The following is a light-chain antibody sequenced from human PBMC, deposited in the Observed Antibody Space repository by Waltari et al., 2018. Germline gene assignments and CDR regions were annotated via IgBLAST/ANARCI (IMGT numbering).Light chain of an antibody. J-gene: IGLJ2*01. Sequence: SYVVTQSPSVSVAPGETARITCGGDNIGSKSVHWYQQRPGQAPVLVSSYDSDRPSGIPERFSGPNSGNTATLTISWVEAEDEADYYCLVWHSTSDHHGVFGGGTKLTVL. CDR1: NIGSKS. V-gene: IGLV3-21*04. CDR2: YDS. CDR3: LVWHSTSDHHGV.